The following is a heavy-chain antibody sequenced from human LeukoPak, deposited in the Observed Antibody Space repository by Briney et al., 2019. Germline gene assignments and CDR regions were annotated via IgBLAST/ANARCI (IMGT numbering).Heavy chain of an antibody. V-gene: IGHV4-39*01. Sequence: PSETLSLTCTVSGGSISSGNYYWGWVRQPPGKGLEWIATICYSGSSYYNPSLKSRVTISVDTSKNQFSLKLSSVTAADTAVYYCARLAQGSGTYGFDYWGQGTLVTVSS. J-gene: IGHJ4*02. CDR2: ICYSGSS. D-gene: IGHD3-10*01. CDR3: ARLAQGSGTYGFDY. CDR1: GGSISSGNYY.